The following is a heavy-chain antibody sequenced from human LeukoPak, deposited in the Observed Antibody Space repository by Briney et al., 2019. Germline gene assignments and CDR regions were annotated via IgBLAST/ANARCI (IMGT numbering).Heavy chain of an antibody. V-gene: IGHV3-48*02. J-gene: IGHJ4*02. CDR2: IRTTAEGAKYA. CDR3: AADQRYAFDY. Sequence: GGSLRLSCATSGFSFTDYPMNWLRQAPGKGLEWISNIRTTAEGAKYAYYADSVKGRVTISRDDGKNTLYLHMSSLRDDDTAVYYCAADQRYAFDYWGQGILVTVSS. D-gene: IGHD3-9*01. CDR1: GFSFTDYP.